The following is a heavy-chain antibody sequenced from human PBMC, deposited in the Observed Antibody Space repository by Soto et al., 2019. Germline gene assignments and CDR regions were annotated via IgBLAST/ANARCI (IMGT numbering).Heavy chain of an antibody. CDR1: SGSISSSNW. J-gene: IGHJ4*02. D-gene: IGHD3-10*01. Sequence: KASETLSLTCAVSSGSISSSNWWSWVRQPPGKGLEWIGEIYHSGSTNYNPSLKSRVTISVDKSKNQFSLKLSSVTAADTAVYYCAISMVRGVIIPYYFDYWGQGTLVTVSS. V-gene: IGHV4-4*02. CDR2: IYHSGST. CDR3: AISMVRGVIIPYYFDY.